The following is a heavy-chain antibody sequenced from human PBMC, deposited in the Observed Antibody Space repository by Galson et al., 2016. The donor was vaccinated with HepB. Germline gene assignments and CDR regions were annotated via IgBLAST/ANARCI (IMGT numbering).Heavy chain of an antibody. CDR3: ARGVSGFGY. V-gene: IGHV4-59*11. J-gene: IGHJ4*02. CDR2: ISYTGTT. CDR1: GGSIIGHY. Sequence: SETLSLTCTVSGGSIIGHYWSWIRQPPGKGLEWIGYISYTGTTNYNPSLKSRVTISLDTSKNQFSMKLSSVTAADTALYYCARGVSGFGYWGQGTLVPVSS. D-gene: IGHD6-19*01.